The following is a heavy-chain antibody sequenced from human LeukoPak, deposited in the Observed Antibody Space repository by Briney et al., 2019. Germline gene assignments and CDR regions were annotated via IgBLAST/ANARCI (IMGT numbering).Heavy chain of an antibody. J-gene: IGHJ4*02. V-gene: IGHV4-34*01. D-gene: IGHD3-22*01. CDR2: INHSGST. CDR3: ARALYDSSGYYYDY. Sequence: SETLSLTCAVYGGSFSGYYWSWIRQPPGKGLEWIGEINHSGSTNYNPSLKSRVTISVDTSKNQFSLKLSSVTAADTAVYYCARALYDSSGYYYDYWGQGTLVTVSS. CDR1: GGSFSGYY.